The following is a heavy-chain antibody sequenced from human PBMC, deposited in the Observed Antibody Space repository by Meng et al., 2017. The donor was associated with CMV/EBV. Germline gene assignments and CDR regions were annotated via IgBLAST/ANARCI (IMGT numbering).Heavy chain of an antibody. Sequence: SETLSLTCTVSGGSISSGGYYWSWIRQHPGKGLEWIGYIYYSGSTYYNPSPKSRVTISVDTSKNQFSLKLSSVTAADTAVYYCARDGVGDFWSDYYGMDVWGQGTTVTVSS. V-gene: IGHV4-31*03. J-gene: IGHJ6*02. CDR3: ARDGVGDFWSDYYGMDV. CDR1: GGSISSGGYY. D-gene: IGHD3-3*01. CDR2: IYYSGST.